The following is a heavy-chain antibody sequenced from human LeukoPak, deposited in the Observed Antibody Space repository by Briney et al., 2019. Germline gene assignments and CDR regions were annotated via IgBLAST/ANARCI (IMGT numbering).Heavy chain of an antibody. V-gene: IGHV4-4*02. CDR1: GGSISSSDW. D-gene: IGHD1-26*01. Sequence: SETLSLTCAVSGGSISSSDWWSWVRQPPGKGLEWIGDIHHSGSTNYNPSLKSRVTISVDTSKNQFSLNLRSVTAADTAVYYCARVTVGALDYWGQGTLVTVSS. CDR3: ARVTVGALDY. J-gene: IGHJ4*02. CDR2: IHHSGST.